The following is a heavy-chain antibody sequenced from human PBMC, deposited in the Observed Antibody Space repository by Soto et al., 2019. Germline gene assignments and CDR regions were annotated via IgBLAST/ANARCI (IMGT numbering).Heavy chain of an antibody. Sequence: EVQLVESGGGLVKPGGSLRLSCAASGFTFSSYSMNWVRQAPGKGLEWVSSISSSSSYIYYADSVKGRFTISRDNAKNSLYLQMNSLRAEDTAVYYCAGDGPSSSWSVYYYYGMDVWGQGTTVTVSS. CDR2: ISSSSSYI. D-gene: IGHD6-13*01. J-gene: IGHJ6*02. CDR1: GFTFSSYS. V-gene: IGHV3-21*01. CDR3: AGDGPSSSWSVYYYYGMDV.